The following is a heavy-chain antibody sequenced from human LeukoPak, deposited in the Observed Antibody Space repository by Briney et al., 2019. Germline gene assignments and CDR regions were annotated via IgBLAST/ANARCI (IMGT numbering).Heavy chain of an antibody. D-gene: IGHD6-13*01. V-gene: IGHV4-39*07. Sequence: SSETLSLTCTLSGGTVTSSTYFWGWIRQPPGKGLEWIGSISYSGATYYNPSLKSRVSMSVHTSKNQFSLKLSSVTAADTAVYYCARQIASAGTAGFDFWGQGALVTVSS. CDR2: ISYSGAT. CDR3: ARQIASAGTAGFDF. CDR1: GGTVTSSTYF. J-gene: IGHJ4*02.